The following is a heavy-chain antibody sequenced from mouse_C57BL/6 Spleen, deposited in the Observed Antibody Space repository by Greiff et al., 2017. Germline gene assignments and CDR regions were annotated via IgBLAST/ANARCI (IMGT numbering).Heavy chain of an antibody. Sequence: VKLVESGAELVRPGSSVKLSCKASGYTFTSYWMHWVKQRPIQGLEWIGNIDPSDSETHYNQQFKDKATLTVDKSSSTAYMQLSSLTSEDSAVYYCAREVPQGWYFDVWGTGTTVTVSS. CDR3: AREVPQGWYFDV. CDR2: IDPSDSET. J-gene: IGHJ1*03. CDR1: GYTFTSYW. V-gene: IGHV1-52*01. D-gene: IGHD2-14*01.